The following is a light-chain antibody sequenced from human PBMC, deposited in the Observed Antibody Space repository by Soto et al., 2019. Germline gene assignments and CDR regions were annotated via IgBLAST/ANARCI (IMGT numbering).Light chain of an antibody. CDR3: QQRNNWPPRIT. CDR2: DIS. V-gene: IGKV3D-20*02. CDR1: QSVGSSS. Sequence: VLTQSPDTLSLSPGERATLSCRASQSVGSSSLGWYQQKPGQAPRLVIFDISNRATGIPDRFSGSGSGTDCTLNISRLEPEDFAVYYCQQRNNWPPRITCGQGTRLEIK. J-gene: IGKJ5*01.